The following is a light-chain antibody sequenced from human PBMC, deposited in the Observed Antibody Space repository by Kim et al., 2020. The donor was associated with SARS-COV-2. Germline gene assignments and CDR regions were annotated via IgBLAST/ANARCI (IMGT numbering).Light chain of an antibody. CDR1: SIGLHG. J-gene: IGLJ2*01. CDR3: QVWDTGSDHPI. CDR2: YDT. Sequence: PDKTARIACGENSIGLHGVHWYQQEPGQAPVLVIYYDTDRPSGIPERFAGYNSGNTATRTISRVEAGDEADYYCQVWDTGSDHPIFGGGTQLTVL. V-gene: IGLV3-21*04.